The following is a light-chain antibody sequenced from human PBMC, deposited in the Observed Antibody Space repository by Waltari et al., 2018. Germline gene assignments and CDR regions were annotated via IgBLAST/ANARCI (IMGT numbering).Light chain of an antibody. V-gene: IGKV1-33*01. Sequence: DIQMTRSPSSLYASVGDRVTITCQASQDISNYLNWYQQKPGKAPKLLIYDASNLETGVPSRVSGSGSGTDFTFTISSLQPEDSATYYCQQYDNLPLTFGGGTKVEIK. CDR3: QQYDNLPLT. CDR2: DAS. J-gene: IGKJ4*01. CDR1: QDISNY.